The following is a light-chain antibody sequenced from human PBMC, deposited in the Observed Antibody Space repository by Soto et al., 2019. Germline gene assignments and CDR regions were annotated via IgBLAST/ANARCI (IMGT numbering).Light chain of an antibody. V-gene: IGLV2-14*01. CDR1: SSDVGGYNY. Sequence: VLTQPASVSASPGQSIAISCTGTSSDVGGYNYVSWYQQHPGKAPKLMIYDVSNRPSGVSNRFSGSKSGNTASLTISGLQAEDEADYYCSSYTSSTTYVFGTGTKVTVL. CDR3: SSYTSSTTYV. J-gene: IGLJ1*01. CDR2: DVS.